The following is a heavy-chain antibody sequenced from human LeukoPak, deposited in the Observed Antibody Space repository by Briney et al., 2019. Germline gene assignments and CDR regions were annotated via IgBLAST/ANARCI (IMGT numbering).Heavy chain of an antibody. V-gene: IGHV3-23*01. Sequence: GGSLRLSCAASGFTFSSYWMSWVRQAPGKGLEWVSAISGSAATTFYADSVKGRFTISRDNSKNTLYLQMNSLRAEDTAVYYCAKALGYPAYYFDSWGQGALVTVSS. CDR2: ISGSAATT. D-gene: IGHD5-18*01. CDR1: GFTFSSYW. J-gene: IGHJ4*02. CDR3: AKALGYPAYYFDS.